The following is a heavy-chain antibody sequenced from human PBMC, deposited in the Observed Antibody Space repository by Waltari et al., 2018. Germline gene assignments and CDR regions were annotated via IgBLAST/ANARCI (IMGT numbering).Heavy chain of an antibody. CDR2: IYYSGST. CDR3: ARCNLLWTNYGMDV. V-gene: IGHV4-59*11. CDR1: GGSISSHY. J-gene: IGHJ6*02. Sequence: QVQLQESGPGLVKPSETLSLTCTVSGGSISSHYWSWIRQPPGKGLEWIGYIYYSGSTNYNPSLKSRVTISVDTSKNQFSLKLSSVTAADTAVYYCARCNLLWTNYGMDVWGQGTTVTVSS. D-gene: IGHD2-21*01.